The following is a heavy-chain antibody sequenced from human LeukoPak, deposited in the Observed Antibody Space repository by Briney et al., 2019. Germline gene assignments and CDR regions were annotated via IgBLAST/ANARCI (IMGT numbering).Heavy chain of an antibody. CDR2: ISSSGSTI. Sequence: GGSLRLSCAASGFTFSDYYMSWIRQAPGKGLEWVSYISSSGSTIYYADSVKGRFTISRDNAKNSLYLQMNSLRAEDTAVYYCARGTTPFMIYYYYGMDVWGQGTTVTVSS. D-gene: IGHD1-1*01. V-gene: IGHV3-11*01. CDR3: ARGTTPFMIYYYYGMDV. CDR1: GFTFSDYY. J-gene: IGHJ6*02.